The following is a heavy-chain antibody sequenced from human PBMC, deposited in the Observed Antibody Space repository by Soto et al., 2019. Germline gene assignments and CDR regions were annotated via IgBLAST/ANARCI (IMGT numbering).Heavy chain of an antibody. CDR1: GYSFTNND. CDR2: MNPGSGDT. J-gene: IGHJ4*02. CDR3: ATATVAVAGSFDY. D-gene: IGHD6-19*01. Sequence: GASVKVSCKASGYSFTNNDVSWVRQATGQGLEWMGWMNPGSGDTGYAQKFQGRVTMTRDISIATAYMELSSLRSDDTAIYYCATATVAVAGSFDYWGQGTLVTVSS. V-gene: IGHV1-8*01.